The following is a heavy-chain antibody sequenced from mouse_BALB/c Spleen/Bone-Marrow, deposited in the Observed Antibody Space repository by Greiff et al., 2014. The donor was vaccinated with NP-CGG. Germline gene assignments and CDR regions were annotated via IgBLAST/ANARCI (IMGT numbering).Heavy chain of an antibody. J-gene: IGHJ4*01. CDR1: GYTFTSYY. Sequence: VQLQQSGPELVKPGASVRISCKASGYTFTSYYIHWVEQRPGQGLEWIGWIYPGNVNTKYNEKFKGKATLTADKSSSTAYMQLSSLTSEDSAVYFCARSLSRYAMDYWGQGTSVTVSS. CDR2: IYPGNVNT. D-gene: IGHD6-2*01. CDR3: ARSLSRYAMDY. V-gene: IGHV1S56*01.